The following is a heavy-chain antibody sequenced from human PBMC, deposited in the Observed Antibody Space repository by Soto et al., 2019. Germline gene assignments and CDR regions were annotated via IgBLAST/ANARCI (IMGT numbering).Heavy chain of an antibody. CDR3: GREASSSGLHLDH. CDR1: GFIFSNYA. CDR2: ISGSGSST. D-gene: IGHD6-6*01. J-gene: IGHJ4*02. Sequence: GGSLRLSCAASGFIFSNYAMSWVRQAPGKGLEWVSFISGSGSSTYYADSVKGRFTISRGNSKNTLYLQMNSLRAEDAAVYYCGREASSSGLHLDHWGRGTLVTVSS. V-gene: IGHV3-23*01.